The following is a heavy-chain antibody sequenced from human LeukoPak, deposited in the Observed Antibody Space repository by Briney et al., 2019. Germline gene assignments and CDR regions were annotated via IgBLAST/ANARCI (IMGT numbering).Heavy chain of an antibody. CDR3: PKKPNAPHYDF. CDR1: GLTFSTSG. D-gene: IGHD3-22*01. V-gene: IGHV3-21*06. J-gene: IGHJ4*02. CDR2: IGPTGSDR. Sequence: GGSLRLSCTASGLTFSTSGFNWVRQAPGKGLEWVASIGPTGSDRYHADSIKGRFTISRDNANNFLYLQMNSLRAEDTAVFYCPKKPNAPHYDFGGQEPLLPVSS.